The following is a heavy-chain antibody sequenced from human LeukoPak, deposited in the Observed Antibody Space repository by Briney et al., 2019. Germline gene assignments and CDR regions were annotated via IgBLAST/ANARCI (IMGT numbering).Heavy chain of an antibody. D-gene: IGHD3-10*01. J-gene: IGHJ4*02. CDR2: ISHSGST. Sequence: PSETLSLTCAVYGGSFSGYYWSWIRQPPGKGLEWIGEISHSGSTNYNPSLKSRVTISVDTSKNQFSLKLSSVTAADTAVYYCARVLRFRKVQGVITARFDYWGQGTLVTVSS. V-gene: IGHV4-34*01. CDR1: GGSFSGYY. CDR3: ARVLRFRKVQGVITARFDY.